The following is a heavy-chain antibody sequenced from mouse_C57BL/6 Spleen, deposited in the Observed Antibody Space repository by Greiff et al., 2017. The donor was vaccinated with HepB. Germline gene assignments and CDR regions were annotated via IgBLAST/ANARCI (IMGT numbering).Heavy chain of an antibody. CDR1: GYAFSSYW. CDR3: ARGTTVVPFDY. D-gene: IGHD1-1*01. V-gene: IGHV1-80*01. CDR2: IYPGDGDT. Sequence: QVQLQQSGAELVKPGASVKISCKASGYAFSSYWMNWVKQRPGKGLEWIGQIYPGDGDTNYNGKFKGKATLTADKSSSTAYMQLSSLTSEDSAVYFCARGTTVVPFDYWGQGTTLTVSS. J-gene: IGHJ2*01.